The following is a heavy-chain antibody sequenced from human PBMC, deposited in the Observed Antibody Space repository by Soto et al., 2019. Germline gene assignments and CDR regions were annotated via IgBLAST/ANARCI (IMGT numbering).Heavy chain of an antibody. CDR1: GYTFITYD. Sequence: ASVKVSCKASGYTFITYDINWVRQATGQGLEWMGWMNPSNGNAGYAQNFQGRVTMTRNTSISTAYMELSSLRSEDTAVYYCARVSPPYYYDSSGSTRGHNWFDPWGQGTLVTVSS. J-gene: IGHJ5*02. CDR2: MNPSNGNA. D-gene: IGHD3-22*01. CDR3: ARVSPPYYYDSSGSTRGHNWFDP. V-gene: IGHV1-8*01.